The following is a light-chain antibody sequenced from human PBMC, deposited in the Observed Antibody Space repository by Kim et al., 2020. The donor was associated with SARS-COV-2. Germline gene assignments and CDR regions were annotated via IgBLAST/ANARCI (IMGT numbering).Light chain of an antibody. V-gene: IGLV3-19*01. CDR3: YSLVSSGNHVV. Sequence: ALGQAIRITGQGDSVRSSYANWYQQKPGPAPVLVIYGKNNRTSGIPDRFSGSSSGNAATVTITGAQAEDEADYDYYSLVSSGNHVVFGGGTQLTVL. CDR2: GKN. J-gene: IGLJ2*01. CDR1: SVRSSY.